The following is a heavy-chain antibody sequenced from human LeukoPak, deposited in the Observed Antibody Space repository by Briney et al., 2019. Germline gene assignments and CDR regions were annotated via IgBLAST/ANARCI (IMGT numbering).Heavy chain of an antibody. CDR1: GGSISSGSYY. V-gene: IGHV4-30-4*08. CDR2: IYYKGST. CDR3: ARDRQLPPARDYYDSSGYFN. Sequence: SETLSLTCTISGGSISSGSYYRSSIRQPPGKGLEWHGYIYYKGSTYYNPSLKSRVTISVDTSKNQFSLKLSSVTAADTAVYYCARDRQLPPARDYYDSSGYFNWGQGTLVTVSS. D-gene: IGHD3-22*01. J-gene: IGHJ4*02.